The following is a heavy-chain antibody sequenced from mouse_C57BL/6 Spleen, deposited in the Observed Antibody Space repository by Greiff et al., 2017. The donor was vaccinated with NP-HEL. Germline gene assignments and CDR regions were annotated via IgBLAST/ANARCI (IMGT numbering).Heavy chain of an antibody. V-gene: IGHV2-2*01. CDR1: GFSLTSYG. Sequence: QVQLKQSGPGLVQPSQSLSITCTVSGFSLTSYGVHWVRQSPGKGLEWLGVIWSGGSTDYNAAFISRLSISKDNSKSQVFFKMNSLQADDTAIYYCASSYYSNYVYAMDYWGQGTSVTVSS. J-gene: IGHJ4*01. CDR3: ASSYYSNYVYAMDY. D-gene: IGHD2-5*01. CDR2: IWSGGST.